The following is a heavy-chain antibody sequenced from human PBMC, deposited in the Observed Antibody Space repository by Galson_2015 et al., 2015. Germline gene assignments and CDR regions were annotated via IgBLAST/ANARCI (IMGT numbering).Heavy chain of an antibody. CDR1: GFTFSSYG. D-gene: IGHD3-22*01. Sequence: SLRLSCAASGFTFSSYGMHWVRQAPGKGLEWVAVIWYDGSNKYYADSVKGRFTISRDNSKNTLYLQMNSLRAEDTAVYYCAREGVHSITMIVESESDAFDIWGQGTVVTVSS. CDR3: AREGVHSITMIVESESDAFDI. V-gene: IGHV3-33*01. CDR2: IWYDGSNK. J-gene: IGHJ3*02.